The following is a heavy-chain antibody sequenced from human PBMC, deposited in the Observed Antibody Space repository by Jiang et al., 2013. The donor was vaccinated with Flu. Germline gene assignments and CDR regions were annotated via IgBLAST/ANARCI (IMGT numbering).Heavy chain of an antibody. CDR3: ARDRGTTVTLLDY. CDR1: GYTFTSYA. V-gene: IGHV1-3*01. CDR2: INAGNGNT. Sequence: GAEVKKPGASVKVSCKASGYTFTSYAMHWVRQAPGQRLEWMGWINAGNGNTKYSQKFQGRVTITRDTSASTAYMELSSLRSEDTAVYYCARDRGTTVTLLDYWGQGTLVTVSS. J-gene: IGHJ4*02. D-gene: IGHD4-17*01.